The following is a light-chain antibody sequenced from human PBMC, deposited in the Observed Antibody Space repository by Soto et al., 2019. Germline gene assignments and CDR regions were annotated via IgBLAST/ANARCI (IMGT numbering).Light chain of an antibody. CDR2: EVS. CDR3: SSYTTSTSFSL. V-gene: IGLV2-14*01. CDR1: SSDIGNYDF. J-gene: IGLJ2*01. Sequence: QSALTQPASVSGSPGQSITISCTGTSSDIGNYDFVSWYQQVPGTAPKAMVYEVSSRPSGVSTRFSGSKSGNTASLTISGLQAEDEAYYYCSSYTTSTSFSLFGVGTKVTVL.